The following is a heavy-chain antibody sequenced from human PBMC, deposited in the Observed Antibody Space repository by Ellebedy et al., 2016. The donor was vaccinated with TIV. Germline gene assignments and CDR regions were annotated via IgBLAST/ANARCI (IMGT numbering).Heavy chain of an antibody. CDR3: VNSPTVGGTSRYAFHV. V-gene: IGHV3-23*01. Sequence: GESLKISCAASGFTFSSYAMSWVRQAPGKGLEWVSTISHTGSRTYYADSVEGRFTISRDNSKNTVYLQMSSLRAEDTAVYYCVNSPTVGGTSRYAFHVWGQGTMVTVSS. CDR2: ISHTGSRT. J-gene: IGHJ3*01. D-gene: IGHD1-26*01. CDR1: GFTFSSYA.